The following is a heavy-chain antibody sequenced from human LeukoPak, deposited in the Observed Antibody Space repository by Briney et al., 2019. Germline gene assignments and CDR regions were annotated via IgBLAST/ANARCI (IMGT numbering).Heavy chain of an antibody. D-gene: IGHD2-2*01. Sequence: GGSLRLSCAASGFTFSSYAMHWVRQAPGKGLEWVAVISYDGSNKYYADSVKGRFTISRDNSKNTLYLQMNSLRAEDTAVYYCARDLTYCSSTSCLYYYYYYGMDVWGQGTTVTVSS. CDR3: ARDLTYCSSTSCLYYYYYYGMDV. CDR2: ISYDGSNK. V-gene: IGHV3-30-3*01. CDR1: GFTFSSYA. J-gene: IGHJ6*02.